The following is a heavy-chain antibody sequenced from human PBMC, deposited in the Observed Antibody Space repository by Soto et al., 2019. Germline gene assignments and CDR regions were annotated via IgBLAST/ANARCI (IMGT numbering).Heavy chain of an antibody. D-gene: IGHD2-2*01. CDR1: EYSFGDYY. CDR2: INLNDGGT. V-gene: IGHV1-2*02. J-gene: IGHJ4*02. CDR3: VRDAPFHQSIFDL. Sequence: VASVKVSCKTSEYSFGDYYLHWVRQATEQGLEWMGWINLNDGGTNSPRKFQGRLTMTRDKSITTVYMELSRLRSDDTAVYFCVRDAPFHQSIFDLWGPGTLVTVSS.